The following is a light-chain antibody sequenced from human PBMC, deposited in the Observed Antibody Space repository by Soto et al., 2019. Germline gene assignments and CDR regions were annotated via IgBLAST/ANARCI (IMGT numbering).Light chain of an antibody. CDR3: QQYNNWPPAT. V-gene: IGKV3-15*01. CDR1: QSVSSN. CDR2: GAS. Sequence: EIVMTQSPATLSVCPGERATLSCRASQSVSSNLAWYQQKPGQAPRLLIYGASTRATGIPARFSGSGSGTEFTLTISSLQSEDFAVYYCQQYNNWPPATFGQGTKV. J-gene: IGKJ1*01.